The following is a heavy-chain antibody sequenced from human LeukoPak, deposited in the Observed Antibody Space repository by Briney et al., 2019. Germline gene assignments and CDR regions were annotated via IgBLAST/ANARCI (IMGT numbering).Heavy chain of an antibody. V-gene: IGHV3-48*01. CDR1: GFRFRDYS. CDR2: IWISSGNT. CDR3: ARDYKYAFDN. D-gene: IGHD5-24*01. J-gene: IGHJ4*02. Sequence: GGSLRLSCAASGFRFRDYSMNWVRQAPGKGLEWISYIWISSGNTNYADSVKGRFTISGDKAKNSLYLQMNSLRVEDTAVYYCARDYKYAFDNWGQGTLVTVSS.